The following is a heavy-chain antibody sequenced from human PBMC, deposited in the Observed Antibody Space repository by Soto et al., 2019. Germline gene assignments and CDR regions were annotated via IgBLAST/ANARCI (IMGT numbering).Heavy chain of an antibody. CDR3: ARERRGGDSNGGVDY. J-gene: IGHJ4*02. CDR2: IYYNGNN. D-gene: IGHD2-21*02. CDR1: GASLSSGDYY. V-gene: IGHV4-30-4*01. Sequence: QVQLQESGPGLVKPSQTLSLTCIVSGASLSSGDYYWSWIRQSPGKGLEWIAFIYYNGNNFYNPSLKRRVTIAIDTSNNQFSLTVRSVTAADTAVYYCARERRGGDSNGGVDYWGQGTLVTVSS.